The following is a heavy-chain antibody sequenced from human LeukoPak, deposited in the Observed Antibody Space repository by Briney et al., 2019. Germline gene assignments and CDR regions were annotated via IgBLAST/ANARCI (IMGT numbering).Heavy chain of an antibody. V-gene: IGHV3-30*04. Sequence: GGSLRLSSAASGFTFSSYAMHWVRQAPGKGLEWVAVISYDGSNKYYADSVKGRFTISRDNSKNTLYLQMNSLRAEDTAVYYCAKGGRQWLVPNYYYYYMDVWGKGTTVTVSS. CDR3: AKGGRQWLVPNYYYYYMDV. CDR1: GFTFSSYA. CDR2: ISYDGSNK. D-gene: IGHD6-19*01. J-gene: IGHJ6*03.